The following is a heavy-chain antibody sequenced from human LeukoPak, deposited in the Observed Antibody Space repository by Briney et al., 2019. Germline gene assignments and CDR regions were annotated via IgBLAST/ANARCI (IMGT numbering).Heavy chain of an antibody. J-gene: IGHJ4*02. CDR1: GFTFSSYW. Sequence: GSLRLSCAASGFTFSSYWMSWVRQAPGKGLEWVANIKQDGSEKYYVDSAKGRFTISRDNAKNSLYLQMNSLRAEDTAVYYCASRYCSSTSCSPVIDYWGQGTLVTVSS. CDR2: IKQDGSEK. CDR3: ASRYCSSTSCSPVIDY. V-gene: IGHV3-7*01. D-gene: IGHD2-2*01.